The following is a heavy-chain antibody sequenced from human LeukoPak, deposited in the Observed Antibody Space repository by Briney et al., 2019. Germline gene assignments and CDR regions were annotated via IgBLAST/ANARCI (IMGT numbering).Heavy chain of an antibody. CDR3: AKEDHFAS. V-gene: IGHV3-9*01. CDR1: GFTFDDYT. CDR2: ITWNSGSI. J-gene: IGHJ4*02. Sequence: GGSLRLSCATSGFTFDDYTMHWVRQAPGKGLEWVSGITWNSGSIGYADSVRGRFTISRDNAKNSLYLEMNSLRAEDTALYYCAKEDHFASWGQGTLVTVSS.